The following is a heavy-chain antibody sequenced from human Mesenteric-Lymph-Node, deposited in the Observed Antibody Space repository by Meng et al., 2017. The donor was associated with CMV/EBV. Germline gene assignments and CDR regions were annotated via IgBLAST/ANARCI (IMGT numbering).Heavy chain of an antibody. J-gene: IGHJ4*02. CDR2: INYSGST. CDR3: ARLGSRLHTFDS. D-gene: IGHD5-24*01. V-gene: IGHV4-59*08. CDR1: GGSISSYY. Sequence: SETLSLTCTVPGGSISSYYWSWIRQPPGKGLEWIGYINYSGSTNYNPSLKSRVTISVDTSKNQFSLRLSSVTAADTAVYYCARLGSRLHTFDSWGQGTLVTVSS.